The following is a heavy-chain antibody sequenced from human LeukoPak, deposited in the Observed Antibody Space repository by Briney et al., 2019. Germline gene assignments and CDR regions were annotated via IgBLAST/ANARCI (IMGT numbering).Heavy chain of an antibody. J-gene: IGHJ4*02. V-gene: IGHV3-11*01. D-gene: IGHD6-19*01. CDR1: GLRFSDYY. CDR3: ARVSDISVAAYFDY. Sequence: GGSLRLSCAASGLRFSDYYVSWIRQAPGKGLQWVSYISSGGDIMHYADSVKGRFTSSRDNAKNSLYLQMNSLRAEDTALYYCARVSDISVAAYFDYWGQGTLVTVSS. CDR2: ISSGGDIM.